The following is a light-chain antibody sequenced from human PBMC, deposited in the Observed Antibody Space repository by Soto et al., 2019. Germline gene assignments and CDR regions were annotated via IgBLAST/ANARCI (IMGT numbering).Light chain of an antibody. J-gene: IGKJ4*01. CDR1: QSVFSDF. V-gene: IGKV3-20*01. CDR3: QQYGSSRLT. CDR2: AAS. Sequence: EIVLTQSPGTLSLSPGESATLSCRASQSVFSDFLAWHQQKPGHAPRLIIYAASRRAAGIPDRFSGSGSGSDFTLTISRLDAYDFAVYYCQQYGSSRLTFARGTQVQIK.